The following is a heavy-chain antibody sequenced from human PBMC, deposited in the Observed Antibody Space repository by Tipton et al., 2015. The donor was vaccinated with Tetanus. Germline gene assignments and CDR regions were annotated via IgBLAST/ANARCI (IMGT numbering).Heavy chain of an antibody. D-gene: IGHD4-17*01. J-gene: IGHJ4*02. CDR2: ISHSGSP. Sequence: TLSLTCYVSGGSITKDYWSWIRQSPGKTLEWIGYISHSGSPNYNPSLKSRATISIDSSKNQFSLKLTSVTAADTAVYYCARDERYGDYAYWGQGALVTVSS. CDR1: GGSITKDY. CDR3: ARDERYGDYAY. V-gene: IGHV4-59*12.